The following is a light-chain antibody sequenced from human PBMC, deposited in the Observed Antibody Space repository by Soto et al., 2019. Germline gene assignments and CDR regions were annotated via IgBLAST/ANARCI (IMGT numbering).Light chain of an antibody. CDR1: QNVSSSY. V-gene: IGKV3-20*01. Sequence: EIVLTQSPATLSLSPGERANLYCRASQNVSSSYLAWYQHKPGQAPTLLIYGASNRATGIPDRVSGSGSGTNFTLTTSSLEPEDFAVYYCQQYGSSPFTFGGGTKVDIK. CDR3: QQYGSSPFT. J-gene: IGKJ4*01. CDR2: GAS.